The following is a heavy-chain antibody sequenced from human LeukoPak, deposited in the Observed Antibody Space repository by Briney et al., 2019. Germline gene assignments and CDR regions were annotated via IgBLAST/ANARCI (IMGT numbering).Heavy chain of an antibody. CDR1: GGSFSGYY. D-gene: IGHD4-23*01. CDR3: ARDLYGGNSHFDY. J-gene: IGHJ4*02. V-gene: IGHV4-34*01. CDR2: INHSGST. Sequence: PPETLSLTCAVYGGSFSGYYWSWIRQSPGKGLEWIGEINHSGSTNYNPSLKSRVTISVDTSKNQFSLKLSSVTAADTAVYYCARDLYGGNSHFDYWGQGTLVTVSS.